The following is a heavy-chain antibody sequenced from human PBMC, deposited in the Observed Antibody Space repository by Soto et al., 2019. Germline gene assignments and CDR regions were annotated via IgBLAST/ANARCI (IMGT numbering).Heavy chain of an antibody. D-gene: IGHD5-12*01. J-gene: IGHJ5*02. Sequence: QVQLVESGGGVVQPGGSLRLSCAASGFTFSSYGMHWVRQAQGKGLEWVAVISYHGINTYYADSVKGRFTISRDNYKNTLYLHLNSLRPEDTAVYYCAKTGDSGYDWGWFDPWGQGTLVTVSS. CDR3: AKTGDSGYDWGWFDP. CDR1: GFTFSSYG. V-gene: IGHV3-30*18. CDR2: ISYHGINT.